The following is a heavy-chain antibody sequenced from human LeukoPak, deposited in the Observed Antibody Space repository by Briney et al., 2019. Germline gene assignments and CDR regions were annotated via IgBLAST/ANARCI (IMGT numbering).Heavy chain of an antibody. V-gene: IGHV4-39*01. CDR1: GGSISTSTYY. D-gene: IGHD2-2*01. CDR3: ANLQYCSSSTCYSHGAGAFDI. CDR2: IYYSGST. Sequence: SETLSLTCTVSGGSISTSTYYWGWIRQPPGKGLEWIGSIYYSGSTYYNPSLKSRVTVSVDTSKNQFSLKLRSVTATDTAVYYCANLQYCSSSTCYSHGAGAFDIWGQGTIVTVSS. J-gene: IGHJ3*02.